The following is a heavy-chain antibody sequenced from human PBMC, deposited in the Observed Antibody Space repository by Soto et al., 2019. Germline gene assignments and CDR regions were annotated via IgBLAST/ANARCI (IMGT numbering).Heavy chain of an antibody. D-gene: IGHD2-15*01. Sequence: SETLSLTCAVYGGSFSGYYWNWIRQPPGKGLEWIGEINHSGSTNYNPSLKSRVTISVDRSKNQFSLKLSSVTAADTAVYYCASTQYGGTSSAAFDIWGPGTMVTVS. CDR1: GGSFSGYY. CDR2: INHSGST. V-gene: IGHV4-34*01. J-gene: IGHJ3*02. CDR3: ASTQYGGTSSAAFDI.